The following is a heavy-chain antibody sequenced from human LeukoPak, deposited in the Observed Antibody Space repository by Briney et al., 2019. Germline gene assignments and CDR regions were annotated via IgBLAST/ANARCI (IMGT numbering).Heavy chain of an antibody. J-gene: IGHJ4*02. CDR1: GFTFSSYW. V-gene: IGHV3-7*01. Sequence: PGGSLRLSCAASGFTFSSYWMSWVRQAPGKGLEWVANIKQDGSEKYYVDSVKGRFTISRDNAKNSLYLQMNSLRAEDTAVYYCARAGAYYDFWSGYYNFDYWGQGTLVTVSS. CDR2: IKQDGSEK. CDR3: ARAGAYYDFWSGYYNFDY. D-gene: IGHD3-3*01.